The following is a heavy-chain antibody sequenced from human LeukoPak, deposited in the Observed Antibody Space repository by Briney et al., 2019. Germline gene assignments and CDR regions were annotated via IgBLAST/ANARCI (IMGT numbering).Heavy chain of an antibody. J-gene: IGHJ4*02. V-gene: IGHV3-30*18. CDR2: ISYDGSNK. CDR1: GFTFSSYG. Sequence: GGSLRLSCAASGFTFSSYGMHWVRQAPGKGLEWVAVISYDGSNKYYADSVKGRFTISRDNSKNTLYLQMNSLRAEDTAVYYCAEASPDSSGWYYFDYWGQGTLVTVSS. D-gene: IGHD6-19*01. CDR3: AEASPDSSGWYYFDY.